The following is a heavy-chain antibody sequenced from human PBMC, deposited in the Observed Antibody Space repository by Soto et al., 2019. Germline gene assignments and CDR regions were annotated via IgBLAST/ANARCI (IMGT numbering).Heavy chain of an antibody. CDR2: ISYSADKT. CDR3: ARRARTATTNWGAFDV. D-gene: IGHD1-7*01. J-gene: IGHJ3*01. Sequence: VSLRLSCAASGFTFNTYVMNWVRQAPGKGLEWVSTISYSADKTHYADSVKGRFTISRDNSRDTLFLQMNSLRADDAAVYYCARRARTATTNWGAFDVWGQGTMVTVSS. CDR1: GFTFNTYV. V-gene: IGHV3-23*01.